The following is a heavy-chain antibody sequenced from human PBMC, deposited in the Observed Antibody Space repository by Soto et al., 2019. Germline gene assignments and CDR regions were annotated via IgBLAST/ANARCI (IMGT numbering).Heavy chain of an antibody. J-gene: IGHJ5*02. V-gene: IGHV3-21*01. CDR3: ARDYYDSSGFFDP. CDR2: ISSSSSYI. CDR1: GFTFSSYS. D-gene: IGHD3-22*01. Sequence: GGSLRLSCAASGFTFSSYSMNWVRQAPGKGLEWVSSISSSSSYICYADSVKGRFTISRDNAKNSLYLQMNSLRAEDTAVYYCARDYYDSSGFFDPWGQGTLVTVSS.